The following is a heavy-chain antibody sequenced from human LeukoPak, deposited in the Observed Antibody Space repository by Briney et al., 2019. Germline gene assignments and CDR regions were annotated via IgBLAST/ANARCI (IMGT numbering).Heavy chain of an antibody. V-gene: IGHV3-48*02. J-gene: IGHJ4*02. CDR1: GFTFSSYG. CDR2: ISSSSSTI. D-gene: IGHD3-22*01. CDR3: ARDLDSNSWHFYFEY. Sequence: PGGSLRLFCAASGFTFSSYGMNWVRQAPGKGLECVSYISSSSSTIYYAESVKGRFTVSRDNAKKSLFLQMDSLRDEDTAIYYCARDLDSNSWHFYFEYWGQGTLVTVSS.